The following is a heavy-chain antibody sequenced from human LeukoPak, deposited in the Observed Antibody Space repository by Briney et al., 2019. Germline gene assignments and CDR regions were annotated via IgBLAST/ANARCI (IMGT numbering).Heavy chain of an antibody. CDR2: IYYTGST. Sequence: SETLSLTCTVSGGSISSYYWSWIRQPPGKGLEWIGYIYYTGSTNYNSSLKSRVTISVDTSKNQFSLKLSSVTAADTAVYFCARAYSSSWYFNWFDPWGQGTLVTVSS. D-gene: IGHD6-13*01. CDR1: GGSISSYY. CDR3: ARAYSSSWYFNWFDP. J-gene: IGHJ5*02. V-gene: IGHV4-59*08.